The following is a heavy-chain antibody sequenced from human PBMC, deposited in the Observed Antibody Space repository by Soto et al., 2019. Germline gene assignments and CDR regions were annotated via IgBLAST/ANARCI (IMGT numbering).Heavy chain of an antibody. Sequence: GGSLRLSCAASGFTFSSYGMHWVRQAPGKGLEWVAVISYDGRNKYYADSVKGRFTISRDNSKNTLYLQMNSLRAEDTAVYYCAKGGTYGDYASDIWGQGTMVTVSS. V-gene: IGHV3-30*18. J-gene: IGHJ3*02. D-gene: IGHD4-17*01. CDR2: ISYDGRNK. CDR1: GFTFSSYG. CDR3: AKGGTYGDYASDI.